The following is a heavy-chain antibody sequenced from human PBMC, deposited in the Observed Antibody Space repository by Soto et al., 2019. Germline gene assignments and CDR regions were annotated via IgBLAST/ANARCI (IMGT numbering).Heavy chain of an antibody. CDR2: IYSGGST. CDR3: ARVRKDIVVVPAAKAHYYYYMDV. Sequence: GGSLRLSCAASGVTVSSNYMSWVRQAPGKGLEWVSVIYSGGSTYYADSVKGRFTIPRHNSKNTLYLQMNSLRAEDTAVYYCARVRKDIVVVPAAKAHYYYYMDVWGKGTTVTVSS. V-gene: IGHV3-53*04. CDR1: GVTVSSNY. D-gene: IGHD2-2*01. J-gene: IGHJ6*03.